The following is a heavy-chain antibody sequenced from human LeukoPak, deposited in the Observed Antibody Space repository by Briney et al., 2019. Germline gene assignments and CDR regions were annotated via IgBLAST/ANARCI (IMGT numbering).Heavy chain of an antibody. J-gene: IGHJ5*02. CDR2: INHSGST. CDR3: ARMEIVVVVAATLLNWFDP. D-gene: IGHD2-15*01. CDR1: GGSFSGYY. Sequence: SETLSLTCAVYGGSFSGYYWSWIRQPPGKGLEWIGEINHSGSTNYNPSLKSRVTISVDTSKNQFSLKLSSVTAADTAVYYCARMEIVVVVAATLLNWFDPWGQGTLVTVSS. V-gene: IGHV4-34*01.